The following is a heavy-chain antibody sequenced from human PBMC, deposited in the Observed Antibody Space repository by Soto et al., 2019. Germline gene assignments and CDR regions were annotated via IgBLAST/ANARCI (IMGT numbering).Heavy chain of an antibody. Sequence: QVQLVQSGAEVKKPGSSVKVSCKASGGTFSSYAISWVRQAPGQGLEWMGGIIPIFGTANYAQKFQGRVTITADESTSTAYMDLSSLRSEDTAVYYCARRRGSGYYTGYHKYYYYGTDVRGQGTTVTVSS. J-gene: IGHJ6*02. V-gene: IGHV1-69*01. CDR3: ARRRGSGYYTGYHKYYYYGTDV. CDR2: IIPIFGTA. D-gene: IGHD3-3*01. CDR1: GGTFSSYA.